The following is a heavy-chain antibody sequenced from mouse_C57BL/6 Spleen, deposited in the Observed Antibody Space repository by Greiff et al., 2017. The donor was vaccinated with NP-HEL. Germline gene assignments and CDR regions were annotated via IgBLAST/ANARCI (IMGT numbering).Heavy chain of an antibody. CDR3: ARPLSSGYSYYFDY. CDR1: GYTFTDYY. J-gene: IGHJ2*01. CDR2: INPNNGGT. V-gene: IGHV1-26*01. D-gene: IGHD3-2*02. Sequence: EVQLQQSGPELVKPGASVKISCKASGYTFTDYYMNWVKQSHGKSLEWIGDINPNNGGTSYNQKFKGKATLTVDKSSSTAYMELRSLTSEDSAVYYCARPLSSGYSYYFDYWGQGTTLTVSS.